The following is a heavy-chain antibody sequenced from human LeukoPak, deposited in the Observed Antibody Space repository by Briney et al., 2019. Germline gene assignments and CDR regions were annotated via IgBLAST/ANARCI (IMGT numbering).Heavy chain of an antibody. CDR3: ARGSFMITFGGVPHRWFDP. J-gene: IGHJ5*02. V-gene: IGHV4-34*01. CDR1: GGSFSGYY. D-gene: IGHD3-16*01. CDR2: INDSGST. Sequence: PSETLSLTCAVYGGSFSGYYWSWIRQPPGKGLEWIGEINDSGSTNYNPSLKSRVTISVDTSKNQFSLKLSSVTAADTAVYYCARGSFMITFGGVPHRWFDPWGQGTLVTVSS.